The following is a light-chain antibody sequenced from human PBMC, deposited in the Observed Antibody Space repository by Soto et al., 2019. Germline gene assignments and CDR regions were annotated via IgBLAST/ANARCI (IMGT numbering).Light chain of an antibody. CDR3: QQYGSSFGA. Sequence: EIVLTQSPGTLSLSPGERATLSCRASQSVSSNNLAWYQQKPGQAPRLLIYAASSRATGIPDRFSGSGSGTDFTLTISRLEPEDFAVYYCQQYGSSFGAFGPGPKVDIK. J-gene: IGKJ3*01. CDR1: QSVSSNN. CDR2: AAS. V-gene: IGKV3-20*01.